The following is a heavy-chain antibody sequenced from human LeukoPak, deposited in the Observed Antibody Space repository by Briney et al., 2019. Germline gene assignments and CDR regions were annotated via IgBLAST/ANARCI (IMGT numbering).Heavy chain of an antibody. CDR2: ISNSGNYI. D-gene: IGHD2-2*01. J-gene: IGHJ4*02. Sequence: GGSLRLSCAGSGFTFSSYSMNWVRQAPGKGLEWVSSISNSGNYIFYADSVKGRFTISRDNAKNSLYLQMNSLRAEDTAVYYCARELDAAAPFDYWGQGTLVTVSS. CDR3: ARELDAAAPFDY. V-gene: IGHV3-21*01. CDR1: GFTFSSYS.